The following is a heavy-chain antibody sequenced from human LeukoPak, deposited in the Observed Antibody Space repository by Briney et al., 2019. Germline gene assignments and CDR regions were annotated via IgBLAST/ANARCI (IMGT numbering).Heavy chain of an antibody. V-gene: IGHV4-34*01. CDR1: GGSFSGYY. D-gene: IGHD3-10*01. Sequence: SETLSLTCAVYGGSFSGYYWSWIRQPPGKGLEWIGEINHSGSTNYNPSLKSRVTISVDTSKNQFSLKLSSVTAADTAVYYCASLYTMVRGVINYWGQGTLVTVSS. CDR2: INHSGST. J-gene: IGHJ4*02. CDR3: ASLYTMVRGVINY.